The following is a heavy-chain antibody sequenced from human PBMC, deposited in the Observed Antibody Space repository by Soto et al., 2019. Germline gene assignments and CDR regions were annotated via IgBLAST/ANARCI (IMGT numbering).Heavy chain of an antibody. Sequence: QVQQVQSGAEVKNPGASVKVSCKASGYTFTSYGISWVRQAPGQGLEWMGWISAYNGNTNHAQNLQGRVTVTTDTSTSTAYMELRSLRSDDTAVYYCAREAAAGTLDYWGQGTLVTVSS. J-gene: IGHJ4*02. V-gene: IGHV1-18*01. CDR2: ISAYNGNT. CDR1: GYTFTSYG. D-gene: IGHD6-13*01. CDR3: AREAAAGTLDY.